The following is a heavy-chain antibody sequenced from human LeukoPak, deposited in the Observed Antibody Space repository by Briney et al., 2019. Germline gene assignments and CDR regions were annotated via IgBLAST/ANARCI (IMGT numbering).Heavy chain of an antibody. Sequence: GGSLRLSCAASGFTFSSYAMSWVRQAPGKGLERVSAISGSGGSTYYADSVKGRFTISRDNSKNTLYLQINSLRAEDTAVYYCARDAGYGYDRFDYWGQGTQVTVSS. J-gene: IGHJ4*02. CDR1: GFTFSSYA. CDR3: ARDAGYGYDRFDY. V-gene: IGHV3-23*01. D-gene: IGHD5-18*01. CDR2: ISGSGGST.